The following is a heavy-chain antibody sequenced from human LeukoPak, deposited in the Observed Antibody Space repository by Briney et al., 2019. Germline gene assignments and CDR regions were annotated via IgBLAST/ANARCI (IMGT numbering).Heavy chain of an antibody. V-gene: IGHV3-30*03. CDR1: GFTFSSYG. CDR2: ISYDGSNK. J-gene: IGHJ4*02. D-gene: IGHD6-19*01. CDR3: ATHDLRGGWFDY. Sequence: GGSLRLSCAASGFTFSSYGMHWVRQAPGKGLEWVAVISYDGSNKYYADSVKGRFTISRDNSKNTLYLQMNSLRAEDTAVYYCATHDLRGGWFDYWGQGTLVTVSS.